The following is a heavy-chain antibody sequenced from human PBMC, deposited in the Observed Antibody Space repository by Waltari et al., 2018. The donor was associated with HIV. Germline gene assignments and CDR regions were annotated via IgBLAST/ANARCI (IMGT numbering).Heavy chain of an antibody. Sequence: EAQIAQSGPEVKKPGESLKISCNISGYNFASFWIAWVREMAGRGLEYMGIIYPSDCETIYDPSVQGKLTITADASINTAYVQWDKLKATDTAIYYDAKVKIGADNGLDVWGQGTMVTVSS. D-gene: IGHD2-8*01. CDR3: AKVKIGADNGLDV. CDR2: IYPSDCET. CDR1: GYNFASFW. J-gene: IGHJ3*01. V-gene: IGHV5-51*01.